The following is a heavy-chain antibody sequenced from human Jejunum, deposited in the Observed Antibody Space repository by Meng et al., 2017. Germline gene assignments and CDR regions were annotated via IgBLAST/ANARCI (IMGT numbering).Heavy chain of an antibody. CDR3: SRQTESTHDF. J-gene: IGHJ4*02. Sequence: GGSLRLSCAASGFTFSGSHMHWVRQVSGKGLEWVGHIRSKSDNYATAYAASVEGRFTISRDDSKNTAYLHMNSLKTEDTAVYYCSRQTESTHDFWGQGTLVTVDS. CDR2: IRSKSDNYAT. V-gene: IGHV3-73*01. CDR1: GFTFSGSH.